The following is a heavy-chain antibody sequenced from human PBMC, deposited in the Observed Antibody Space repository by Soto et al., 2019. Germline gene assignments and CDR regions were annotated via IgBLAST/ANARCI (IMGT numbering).Heavy chain of an antibody. CDR1: GGSFSGYY. J-gene: IGHJ6*02. CDR2: ITDSGGT. Sequence: PSETLSLTCTVSGGSFSGYYWSWVRQPPGKGLEWIAEITDSGGTNYNPSLKSRVTISVDTSMNHFSLKLSSVTAADTAVYYCASGGRGWTNSPYYYYGRDVWGQGTTGTVAS. V-gene: IGHV4-34*01. CDR3: ASGGRGWTNSPYYYYGRDV. D-gene: IGHD6-19*01.